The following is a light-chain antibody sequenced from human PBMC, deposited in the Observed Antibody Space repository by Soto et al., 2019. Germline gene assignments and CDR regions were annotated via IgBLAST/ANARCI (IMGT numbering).Light chain of an antibody. Sequence: AIQLTQSPSSLSASVGDRVAITCRASQGITSALAWYQQKPGKAPKLLIYDVSNLESGVPSRFSGSGSGTEFTLTISSLLPEDFATYYCQQYKDLSFTFGGGSNVEIK. V-gene: IGKV1-13*02. CDR3: QQYKDLSFT. CDR2: DVS. CDR1: QGITSA. J-gene: IGKJ4*01.